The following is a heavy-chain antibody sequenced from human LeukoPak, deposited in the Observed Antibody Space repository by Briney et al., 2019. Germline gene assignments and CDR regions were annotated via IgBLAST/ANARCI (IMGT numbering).Heavy chain of an antibody. CDR3: ARGDYYDSSGPGY. CDR1: GGTFSSYA. CDR2: IIPILGIA. Sequence: ASVKVSCKASGGTFSSYAISWVRQAPGQGLEWMGRIIPILGIANYAQKFQGRVTITADKSTSTAYIELSSLRSEDTAVYYCARGDYYDSSGPGYWGQGTLVTVSS. J-gene: IGHJ4*02. D-gene: IGHD3-22*01. V-gene: IGHV1-69*04.